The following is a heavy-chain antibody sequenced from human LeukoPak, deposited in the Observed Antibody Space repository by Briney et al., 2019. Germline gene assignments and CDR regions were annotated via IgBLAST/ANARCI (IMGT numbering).Heavy chain of an antibody. CDR3: ASLPGAVAGVEF. Sequence: PGGSLRLSCAASGFTFSSYSMNWVRQAPGKGLEWVSSISSSSSYIYYADSVKGRFTISRDNAKNSLYLQMNSLRAEDTAVYSCASLPGAVAGVEFWGQGTLVTVSS. D-gene: IGHD6-19*01. J-gene: IGHJ4*02. CDR2: ISSSSSYI. V-gene: IGHV3-21*01. CDR1: GFTFSSYS.